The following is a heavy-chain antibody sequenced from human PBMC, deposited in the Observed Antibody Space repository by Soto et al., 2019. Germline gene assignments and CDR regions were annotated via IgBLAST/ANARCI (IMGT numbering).Heavy chain of an antibody. CDR2: INPNSGGT. CDR3: ARGRSMVRGEYYPHYGMDV. CDR1: GYTFTGYY. J-gene: IGHJ6*02. Sequence: ASVKVSCKASGYTFTGYYMHWVRQAPGQGLEWMGWINPNSGGTNYAQKFQGWVTMTRDTSISTAYMELSRLRSDDTAVYYCARGRSMVRGEYYPHYGMDVWGQGTTVTVSS. V-gene: IGHV1-2*04. D-gene: IGHD3-10*01.